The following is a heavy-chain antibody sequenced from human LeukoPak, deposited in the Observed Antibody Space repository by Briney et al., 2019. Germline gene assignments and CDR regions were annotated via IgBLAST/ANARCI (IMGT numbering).Heavy chain of an antibody. CDR1: GYTFTSYG. D-gene: IGHD3-10*01. CDR3: ARDPRDYYGSGETDY. CDR2: ISAYNGNT. Sequence: ASVKVSCKASGYTFTSYGISWVRQAPGQGLEWMGWISAYNGNTNYAQKLQGRVTMTTDTSTSTAYMELRSLRSDDTAVYYCARDPRDYYGSGETDYWGQGTLVTVSS. V-gene: IGHV1-18*01. J-gene: IGHJ4*02.